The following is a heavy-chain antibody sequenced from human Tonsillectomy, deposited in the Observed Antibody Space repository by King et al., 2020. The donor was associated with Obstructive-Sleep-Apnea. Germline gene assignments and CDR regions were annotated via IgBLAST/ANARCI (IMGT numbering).Heavy chain of an antibody. J-gene: IGHJ4*02. CDR2: IYYSATT. V-gene: IGHV4-31*03. CDR1: GASISSGGYY. CDR3: ARDRPLGPLDY. Sequence: VQLQESGPGLVKPSQTLSLTCTVSGASISSGGYYWSWIRQHPGQGLEWIGYIYYSATTYYNPSLKSRVTISVDTSKNQFSLKLSSVTAADTAVYYCARDRPLGPLDYWGQGTLVTVSS.